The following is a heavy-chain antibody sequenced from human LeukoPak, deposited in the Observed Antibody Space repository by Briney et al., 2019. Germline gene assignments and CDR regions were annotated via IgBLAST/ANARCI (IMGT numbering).Heavy chain of an antibody. CDR1: GGTFSSYA. CDR3: ARDSLSGLALFSLRWFDP. Sequence: ASVKVSCKASGGTFSSYAISWVRQAPGQGLEWMGGIIPIFGTANYAQKFQGRVTITADKSTSTAYMELSSLRSEDTAVYYCARDSLSGLALFSLRWFDPWGQGTLVTVSS. D-gene: IGHD3/OR15-3a*01. CDR2: IIPIFGTA. V-gene: IGHV1-69*06. J-gene: IGHJ5*02.